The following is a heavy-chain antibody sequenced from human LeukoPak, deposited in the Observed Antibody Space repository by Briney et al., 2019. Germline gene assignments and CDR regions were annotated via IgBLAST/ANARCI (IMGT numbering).Heavy chain of an antibody. CDR1: GFTFSSYA. D-gene: IGHD3-22*01. Sequence: GGSLRLSCAASGFTFSSYAMHWVRQAPGKGLEWVAVISYDGSNKYYADSVKGRFTISRDNSKNTLYLQMNSLRAEDTAVYYCARGDYYDSSGSKGDALDIWGQGTMVTVSS. CDR2: ISYDGSNK. J-gene: IGHJ3*02. V-gene: IGHV3-30-3*01. CDR3: ARGDYYDSSGSKGDALDI.